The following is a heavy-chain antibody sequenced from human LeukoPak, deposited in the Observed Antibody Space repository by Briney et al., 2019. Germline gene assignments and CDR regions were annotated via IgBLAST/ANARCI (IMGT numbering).Heavy chain of an antibody. CDR3: VNDYCGADCHF. CDR2: ITGNGCNT. J-gene: IGHJ4*02. Sequence: GGSLRLSCSASGFTFSSYSMHWVRQAPGKGLEYLLRITGNGCNTYYAAPLKVRFTISGDNSKNMLYLHMSSLRVEETAVYYCVNDYCGADCHFWGQGALVSVSS. D-gene: IGHD2-21*02. CDR1: GFTFSSYS. V-gene: IGHV3-64D*06.